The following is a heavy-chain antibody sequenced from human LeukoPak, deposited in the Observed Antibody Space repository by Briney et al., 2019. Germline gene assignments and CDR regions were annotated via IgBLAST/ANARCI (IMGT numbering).Heavy chain of an antibody. CDR3: ARALRRQFGESFIDY. J-gene: IGHJ4*02. Sequence: SETLSLTCAVSGGSISSGGYSWSWIRQPPGRGLEWIGYIYHSGSTYYNPSLKSRVTISVDRSKNQFSLKLSSVTAADTAVYYCARALRRQFGESFIDYWGQGTLVTVS. V-gene: IGHV4-30-2*01. D-gene: IGHD3-10*01. CDR1: GGSISSGGYS. CDR2: IYHSGST.